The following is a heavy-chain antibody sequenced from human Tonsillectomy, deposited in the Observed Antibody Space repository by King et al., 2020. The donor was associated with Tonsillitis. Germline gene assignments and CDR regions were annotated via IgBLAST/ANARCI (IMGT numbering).Heavy chain of an antibody. CDR2: IYLGDSDP. V-gene: IGHV5-51*01. Sequence: VQLVESGAEVRKPGESLKISCKSSGYSFSNYWIAWVRQMPGKGLEWMGIIYLGDSDPRYSPSFQGQVTISADKSISTAYLQWSSLKASDTAMYFCARHGDSSGYYLWGQGTLVTVSS. J-gene: IGHJ1*01. CDR1: GYSFSNYW. D-gene: IGHD3-22*01. CDR3: ARHGDSSGYYL.